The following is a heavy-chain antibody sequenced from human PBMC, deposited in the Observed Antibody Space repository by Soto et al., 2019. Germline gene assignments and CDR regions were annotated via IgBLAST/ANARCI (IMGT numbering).Heavy chain of an antibody. V-gene: IGHV3-21*01. CDR1: GFTFSSYS. CDR3: ARGGGIVATIFFDF. CDR2: ISSSSSYI. D-gene: IGHD5-12*01. Sequence: GGSLRLSCAASGFTFSSYSMNWVRQAPGKGLEWVSSISSSSSYIYYADSVKGRFTISRDNAKNSLYLQMNSLRAEDTAVYYCARGGGIVATIFFDFWGQGTLVTVSS. J-gene: IGHJ4*02.